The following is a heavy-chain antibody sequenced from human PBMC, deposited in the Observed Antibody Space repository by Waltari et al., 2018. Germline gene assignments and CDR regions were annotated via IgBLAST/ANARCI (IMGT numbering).Heavy chain of an antibody. CDR1: GGSISSYY. CDR3: ARSRSGWYY. V-gene: IGHV4-59*12. CDR2: IYYSGST. D-gene: IGHD6-19*01. Sequence: QVQLQESGPGLVKPSETLSLTCTVSGGSISSYYWSWIRQPPGKGLEWIGYIYYSGSTNYNPSLKSRVTISVDTSKNQFSLKLSSVTAADTAVYYCARSRSGWYYWGQGTLVTVSS. J-gene: IGHJ4*02.